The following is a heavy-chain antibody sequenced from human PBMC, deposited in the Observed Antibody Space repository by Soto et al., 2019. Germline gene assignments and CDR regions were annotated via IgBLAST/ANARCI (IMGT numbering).Heavy chain of an antibody. V-gene: IGHV4-30-2*01. CDR2: IYHSGST. D-gene: IGHD5-18*01. Sequence: QLQLQESGSGLVKPSQTLSLTCAVSGGSISSGGYSWSWIWQPPGKGLEWIGYIYHSGSTYYNPSPKSRVTISGDRSKTQFSLKLSSVTAADTAVYYCARGWGKDTPMTAWGQGTLVTVSS. J-gene: IGHJ4*02. CDR1: GGSISSGGYS. CDR3: ARGWGKDTPMTA.